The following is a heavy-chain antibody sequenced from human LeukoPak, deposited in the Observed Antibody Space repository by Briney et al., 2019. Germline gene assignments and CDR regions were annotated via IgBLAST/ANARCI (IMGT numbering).Heavy chain of an antibody. D-gene: IGHD3-3*01. CDR3: AKDVRKQYYDFWSGYYDY. CDR2: ISSSGSTT. CDR1: GFTFSDYY. Sequence: PGGSQRLSCAASGFTFSDYYMSWIRQAPGKGLEWVSYISSSGSTTYYADSVKGRFTISRDNSKNTLYLQMNSLRAEDTAVYYCAKDVRKQYYDFWSGYYDYWGQGTLVTVSS. V-gene: IGHV3-11*01. J-gene: IGHJ4*02.